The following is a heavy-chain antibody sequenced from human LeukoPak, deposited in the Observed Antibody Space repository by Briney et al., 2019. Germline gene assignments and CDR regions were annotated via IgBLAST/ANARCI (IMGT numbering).Heavy chain of an antibody. Sequence: ASVKVSCKASGYTFTSYAMHWVRQAPGQRLEWMGWINAGNGNTKYSQKFQGRVTITRDTSASTAYMELSSLRSEDTAVYYCARNLYYDFWSGYWSWFDPWGQGTLVIVSS. CDR2: INAGNGNT. CDR1: GYTFTSYA. J-gene: IGHJ5*02. CDR3: ARNLYYDFWSGYWSWFDP. D-gene: IGHD3-3*01. V-gene: IGHV1-3*01.